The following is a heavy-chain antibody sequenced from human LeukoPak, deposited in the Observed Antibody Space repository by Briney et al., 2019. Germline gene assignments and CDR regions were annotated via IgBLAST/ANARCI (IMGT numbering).Heavy chain of an antibody. CDR1: GGTFISYA. J-gene: IGHJ6*02. Sequence: ASVKVSCKASGGTFISYAISWVRQAPGQGLEWMGGIIPIFGTANYAQKFQGRVTITADESTSTAYMELSSLRSEDTAVYYCARKDYDFWSGPADYYYYYGMDVWGQGTTVTVSS. CDR3: ARKDYDFWSGPADYYYYYGMDV. CDR2: IIPIFGTA. D-gene: IGHD3-3*01. V-gene: IGHV1-69*01.